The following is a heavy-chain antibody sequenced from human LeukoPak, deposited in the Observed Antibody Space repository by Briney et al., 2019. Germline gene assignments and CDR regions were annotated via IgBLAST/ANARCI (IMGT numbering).Heavy chain of an antibody. V-gene: IGHV3-23*01. Sequence: GGSLRLSCAASGFTFSSYSMNWVRQAPGKGLEWVSGISDDGYSTYNADSVKGRFTISRDNSKNTLYLQMNSLRAEDTAVYYCAKDQRGIAAAFDYWGQGTLVTVSS. CDR1: GFTFSSYS. CDR3: AKDQRGIAAAFDY. J-gene: IGHJ4*02. CDR2: ISDDGYST. D-gene: IGHD6-13*01.